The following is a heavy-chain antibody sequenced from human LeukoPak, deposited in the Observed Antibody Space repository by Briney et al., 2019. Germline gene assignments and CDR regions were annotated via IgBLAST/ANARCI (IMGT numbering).Heavy chain of an antibody. CDR2: IYTSGST. Sequence: PETLSLTCTVSGGSISSYYWSWIRQPAGKGLEWIGRIYTSGSTNYNPSLKSRVTMSVDTSKNQFSLKLSSVTAADTAVYYCATSYSYGPMGIYYFDYWGQGTLVTVSS. V-gene: IGHV4-4*07. CDR1: GGSISSYY. D-gene: IGHD5-18*01. CDR3: ATSYSYGPMGIYYFDY. J-gene: IGHJ4*02.